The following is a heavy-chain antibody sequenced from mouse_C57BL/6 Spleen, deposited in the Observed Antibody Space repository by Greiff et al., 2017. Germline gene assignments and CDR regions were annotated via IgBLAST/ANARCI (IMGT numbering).Heavy chain of an antibody. D-gene: IGHD2-12*01. CDR2: IDPSDSYT. Sequence: VQLQQPGAELVKPGASVKLSCKASGYTFTSYWMQWVKQRPGQGLEWIGEIDPSDSYTNYNQKFKGKATLTVDTSSSTAYMQLSSLTSEDSAVYYCAREMAAHASSDVDYWGQGTSVTVSS. CDR3: AREMAAHASSDVDY. CDR1: GYTFTSYW. V-gene: IGHV1-50*01. J-gene: IGHJ4*01.